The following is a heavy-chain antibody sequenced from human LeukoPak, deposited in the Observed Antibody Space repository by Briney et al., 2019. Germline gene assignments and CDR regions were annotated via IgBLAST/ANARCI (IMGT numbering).Heavy chain of an antibody. CDR1: GFTFSSYS. J-gene: IGHJ4*02. CDR2: IYSGGGA. V-gene: IGHV3-53*01. CDR3: AKGGVAAAGTMGYFDY. D-gene: IGHD6-13*01. Sequence: GGSLRLSCAASGFTFSSYSMNWVRQAPGKGLECVSVIYSGGGAYYADSVKGRFTISRDNFKNTLYLQMNSLRAEDTAVYYCAKGGVAAAGTMGYFDYWGQGTLVTVSS.